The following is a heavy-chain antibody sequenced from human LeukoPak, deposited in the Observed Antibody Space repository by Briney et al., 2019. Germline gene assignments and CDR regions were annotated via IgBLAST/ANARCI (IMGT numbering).Heavy chain of an antibody. V-gene: IGHV3-7*01. J-gene: IGHJ3*02. CDR2: TKEDGRQK. CDR3: VVGGAFDI. D-gene: IGHD2-2*01. CDR1: GFTSSTYW. Sequence: PGGSLRLSCAASGFTSSTYWMSWVRQAPGKGLEWVAYTKEDGRQKYYVDSVKGRFTISRDNAKNSVCLQMNSLGVEDRALYYCVVGGAFDIWGQGTMVTVSS.